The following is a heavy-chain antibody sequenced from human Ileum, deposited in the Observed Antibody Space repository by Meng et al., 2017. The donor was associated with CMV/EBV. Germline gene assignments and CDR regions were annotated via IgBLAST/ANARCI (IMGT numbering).Heavy chain of an antibody. CDR3: AAGTSMTDSDY. CDR2: IKRKVDGGTT. J-gene: IGHJ4*02. CDR1: GFTFADAW. Sequence: GGSLRLSCVASGFTFADAWMTWVRQAPGKGLEWVGRIKRKVDGGTTDLGPSVKGRFTISRDDSKDTLYLEMSGLKIEDTATYYCAAGTSMTDSDYWGQGALVTVSS. V-gene: IGHV3-15*01. D-gene: IGHD3-3*01.